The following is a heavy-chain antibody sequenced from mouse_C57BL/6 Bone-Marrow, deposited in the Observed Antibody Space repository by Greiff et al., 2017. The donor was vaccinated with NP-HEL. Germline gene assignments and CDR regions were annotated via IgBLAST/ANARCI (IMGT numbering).Heavy chain of an antibody. Sequence: EVKLVESGGDLVKPGGSLKLSCAASGFTFSSYGMSWVRQTPDKRLEWVATISSGGSYTYYPDSVKGRFTISRDNAKNTLYLQMSSLKSEDTAMYYCARRGYYYGSSYNPFAYWGQGTLVTVSA. CDR2: ISSGGSYT. J-gene: IGHJ3*01. CDR1: GFTFSSYG. CDR3: ARRGYYYGSSYNPFAY. V-gene: IGHV5-6*02. D-gene: IGHD1-1*01.